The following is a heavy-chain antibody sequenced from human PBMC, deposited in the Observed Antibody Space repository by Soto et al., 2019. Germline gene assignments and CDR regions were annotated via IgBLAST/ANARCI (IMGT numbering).Heavy chain of an antibody. CDR3: ARDHIAVAGNFDY. Sequence: QLQLQESGPGLVKPSETLSLTCTVSGGSISSSSYYWGWIRQPPGKGLEWIGSIYYSGSTYYNPSLKSRLTISVDTSKNQFSLKLSSVTAADTAVYYCARDHIAVAGNFDYWGQGTQVTVSS. D-gene: IGHD6-19*01. V-gene: IGHV4-39*01. CDR1: GGSISSSSYY. CDR2: IYYSGST. J-gene: IGHJ4*02.